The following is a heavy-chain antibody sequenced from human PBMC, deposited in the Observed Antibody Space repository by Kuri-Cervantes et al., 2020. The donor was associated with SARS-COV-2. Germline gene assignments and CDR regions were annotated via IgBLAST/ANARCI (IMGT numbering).Heavy chain of an antibody. CDR1: GFTFSSYA. CDR2: ISYDGSNK. D-gene: IGHD5-12*01. CDR3: ARDFLGPVDIVMNHFDY. J-gene: IGHJ4*02. Sequence: LSLTCAASGFTFSSYAMHWVRQAPGKGLEWVAVISYDGSNKYYADSVKGRFTISRDNSKNTLYLQMNSLRAEDTAVYYCARDFLGPVDIVMNHFDYWGQGTLVTVSS. V-gene: IGHV3-30*07.